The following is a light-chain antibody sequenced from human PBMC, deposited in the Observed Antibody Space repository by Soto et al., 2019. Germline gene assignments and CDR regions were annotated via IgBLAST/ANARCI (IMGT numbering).Light chain of an antibody. CDR3: QQDNNWPLT. V-gene: IGKV3-15*01. J-gene: IGKJ4*01. CDR2: GAS. CDR1: QSVSSN. Sequence: EIVMTQSPATLSVSPGERATLSCRASQSVSSNLAWYQQKPGQAPRLLIYGASTRATGIPARFSGSGSGTEFTLTISSLQSEDFAGYYCQQDNNWPLTFGGGTKVEIQ.